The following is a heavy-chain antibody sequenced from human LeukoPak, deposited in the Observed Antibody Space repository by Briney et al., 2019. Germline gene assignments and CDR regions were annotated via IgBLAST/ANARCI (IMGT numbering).Heavy chain of an antibody. Sequence: GASVKVSCKASGYTFTSYDINWVRQATGQGLEWMGWMNPNSGNTGYAQKFQGRVTITRNTSISTAYMELSSLRSEDTAVYYCARGAGITMVRGAYHYYYYMDVWGKGTTVTVSS. CDR2: MNPNSGNT. D-gene: IGHD3-10*01. V-gene: IGHV1-8*03. CDR3: ARGAGITMVRGAYHYYYYMDV. J-gene: IGHJ6*03. CDR1: GYTFTSYD.